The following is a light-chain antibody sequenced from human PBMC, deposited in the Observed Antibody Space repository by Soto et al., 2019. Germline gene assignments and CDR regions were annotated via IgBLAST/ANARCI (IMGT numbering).Light chain of an antibody. CDR3: QTWDTGIRV. V-gene: IGLV4-69*01. J-gene: IGLJ2*01. CDR1: SGHSNYV. Sequence: QLVLTQSPSASASLGASVKLTCTLNSGHSNYVIAWHQQQPEKGPRYLMKLNSDGSHSKGDGIPDRFSGSSSGAERYLTISSLQSEDEADYYCQTWDTGIRVFGGGTKLTVL. CDR2: LNSDGSH.